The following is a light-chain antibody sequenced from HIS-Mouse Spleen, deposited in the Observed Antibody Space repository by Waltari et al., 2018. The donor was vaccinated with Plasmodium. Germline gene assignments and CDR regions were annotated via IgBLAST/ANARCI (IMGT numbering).Light chain of an antibody. V-gene: IGLV1-51*01. CDR2: DNN. CDR1: SSNIGNNY. J-gene: IGLJ2*01. Sequence: QSVLTQPPSVSAAPGQKVTISCSGSSSNIGNNYVSWYQQLPGTAPKLLIYDNNKRPSVIPDRCAGSKSGTSATLGITGLQTGDEADYYCGTWDSSLSAGVVFGGGTKLTVL. CDR3: GTWDSSLSAGVV.